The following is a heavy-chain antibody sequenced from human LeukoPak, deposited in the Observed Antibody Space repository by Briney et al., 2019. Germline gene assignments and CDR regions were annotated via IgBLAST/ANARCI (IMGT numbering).Heavy chain of an antibody. CDR1: GFTVSSNS. CDR3: ARHSGNSGSCYFDY. Sequence: PGGSLRLSCAASGFTVSSNSVSWVRQAPGKGLEWVSLIYGGGSTYYADSVKGRFTISRDNSKNTLYLQMSSLRPEDTAVYYCARHSGNSGSCYFDYWGQGTLVTVSS. J-gene: IGHJ4*02. D-gene: IGHD5-12*01. V-gene: IGHV3-53*01. CDR2: IYGGGST.